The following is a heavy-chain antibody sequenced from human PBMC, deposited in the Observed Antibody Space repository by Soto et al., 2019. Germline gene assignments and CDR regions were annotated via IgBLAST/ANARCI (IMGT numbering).Heavy chain of an antibody. Sequence: QVQLVESGGGVVQPGRSLRLSCAASGFTFSSYGMHWVRQAPGKGLEWVAVISYDGSNKYYADSVKGRFTISRDNSKNTLYLQMNSLRAEDTAVYYCAKLSASKGAFDIWGQGTMVTVSS. CDR2: ISYDGSNK. D-gene: IGHD2-2*01. J-gene: IGHJ3*02. V-gene: IGHV3-30*18. CDR3: AKLSASKGAFDI. CDR1: GFTFSSYG.